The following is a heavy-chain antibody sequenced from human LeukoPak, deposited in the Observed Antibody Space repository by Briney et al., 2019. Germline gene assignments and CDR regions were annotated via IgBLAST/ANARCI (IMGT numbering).Heavy chain of an antibody. CDR3: AKAPGYSSGWYPGYYMDV. V-gene: IGHV3-23*01. CDR2: ISGSGGGT. CDR1: GFTFSSYA. J-gene: IGHJ6*03. Sequence: GGSLRLSCAASGFTFSSYAMSRVRQAPGKGLEWVSAISGSGGGTYYADSVKGRFTISRDNSKNTLYLQMNSLSAEDTAVYYCAKAPGYSSGWYPGYYMDVWGKGTTVTVSS. D-gene: IGHD6-19*01.